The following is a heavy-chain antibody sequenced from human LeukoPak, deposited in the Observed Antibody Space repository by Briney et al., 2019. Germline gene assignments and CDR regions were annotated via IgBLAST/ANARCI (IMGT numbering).Heavy chain of an antibody. CDR3: ARDKRGMVAYYYYYMDV. D-gene: IGHD3-3*01. CDR1: GFTFSSYS. CDR2: ISSSSSYI. J-gene: IGHJ6*03. Sequence: GGSLRLSCAASGFTFSSYSMNWVRQAPGKGLEWVPSISSSSSYIYYADSVKGRFTISRDNAKNSLYLQMNSLRAEDTAVYYCARDKRGMVAYYYYYMDVWGKGTTVTVSS. V-gene: IGHV3-21*01.